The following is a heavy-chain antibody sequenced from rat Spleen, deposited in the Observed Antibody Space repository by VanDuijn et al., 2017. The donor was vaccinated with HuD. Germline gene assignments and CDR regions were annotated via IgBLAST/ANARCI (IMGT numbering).Heavy chain of an antibody. J-gene: IGHJ1*01. Sequence: EVQVVESGGGLVQPGRSLKLSCAASGFTFSNYYMAWVRQAPTKGLEWVAYISTGGGNTYYRDSVKGRFTVSRDNAKSTLYLQMDSLRSEDTATYYCVTEYYGYTYWYFDFWGPGTMVTVSS. CDR1: GFTFSNYY. D-gene: IGHD1-9*01. CDR2: ISTGGGNT. V-gene: IGHV5-27*01. CDR3: VTEYYGYTYWYFDF.